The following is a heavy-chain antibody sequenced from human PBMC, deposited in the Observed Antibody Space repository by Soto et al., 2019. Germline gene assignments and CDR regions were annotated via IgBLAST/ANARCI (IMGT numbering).Heavy chain of an antibody. Sequence: QPGGSLRLSCAASGFTFSTYAMNWVRQAPGKGLEWVSAISATAGDTYYADSVRGRFTISRDNSMNALYLQMNSLRVEDTAVYYCAHPRGYGVFDAYDIWGQGTMVTVS. J-gene: IGHJ3*02. V-gene: IGHV3-23*01. CDR3: AHPRGYGVFDAYDI. D-gene: IGHD4-17*01. CDR1: GFTFSTYA. CDR2: ISATAGDT.